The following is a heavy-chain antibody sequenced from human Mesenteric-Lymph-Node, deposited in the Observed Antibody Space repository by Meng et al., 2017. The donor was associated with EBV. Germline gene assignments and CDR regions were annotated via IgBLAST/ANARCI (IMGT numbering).Heavy chain of an antibody. V-gene: IGHV4-34*11. CDR3: AGAGNTLVQGVIKD. J-gene: IGHJ4*02. CDR2: LYYSGNT. D-gene: IGHD3-10*01. Sequence: QVQLQQWGAGLLKPSETLSLTCAVYGGSFSGYYWSWIRQPPGKGLEWLAYLYYSGNTNYNPSLKSRGTVSVDTSKNQFSLKLTSVTAADTAVYYCAGAGNTLVQGVIKDWGQGTLVTVSS. CDR1: GGSFSGYY.